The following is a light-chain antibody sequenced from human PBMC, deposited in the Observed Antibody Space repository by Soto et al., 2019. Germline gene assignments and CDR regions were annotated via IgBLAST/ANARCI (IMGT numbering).Light chain of an antibody. CDR2: GAS. Sequence: EILMTQSPATLSVSPGERATLSCRSSQSVSSNLAWYQQKPGQAPRLLIYGASTRATGIPARFSGSGSGTEFTLTISSLQSEDFAVYYCQQYNNWPTWTFGQGTK. CDR3: QQYNNWPTWT. CDR1: QSVSSN. J-gene: IGKJ1*01. V-gene: IGKV3-15*01.